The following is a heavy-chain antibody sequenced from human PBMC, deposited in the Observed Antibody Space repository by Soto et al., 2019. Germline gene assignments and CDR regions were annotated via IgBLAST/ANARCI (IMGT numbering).Heavy chain of an antibody. D-gene: IGHD1-26*01. V-gene: IGHV1-69*06. Sequence: QVQLVQSGAEVKKPGSSVKVSCKASGGTFSSYAISWVRQAPGQGLEWMGGIIPIFGTANYAQKFQGRVTITADKSTSTAYMELSRLRSEDTDVYYCSRAREQLRVTDYYYYGMDVWGQGTTVTVSS. J-gene: IGHJ6*02. CDR1: GGTFSSYA. CDR3: SRAREQLRVTDYYYYGMDV. CDR2: IIPIFGTA.